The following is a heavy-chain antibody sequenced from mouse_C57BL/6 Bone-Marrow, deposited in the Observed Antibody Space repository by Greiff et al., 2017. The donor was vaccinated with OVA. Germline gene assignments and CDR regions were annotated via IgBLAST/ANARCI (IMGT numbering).Heavy chain of an antibody. CDR3: ARKEVYYGNLAD. V-gene: IGHV1-81*01. CDR2: IYPRSGNT. J-gene: IGHJ3*01. Sequence: QVQLQQSGAELARPGASVKLSCKASGYTFTSYGISWVKQRPGQGLEWIGEIYPRSGNTYYNEKFKGKATLTADKSSSTAYMELRSLTSEDSAVYFCARKEVYYGNLADGGQGTLVTVSA. D-gene: IGHD2-1*01. CDR1: GYTFTSYG.